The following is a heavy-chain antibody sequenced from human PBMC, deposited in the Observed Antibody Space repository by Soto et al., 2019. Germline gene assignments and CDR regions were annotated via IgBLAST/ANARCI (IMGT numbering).Heavy chain of an antibody. CDR1: GGTFSSYA. CDR3: ASTHSSTWYGGFDY. D-gene: IGHD6-13*01. CDR2: IIPIFGTP. Sequence: QVQLVQSGAEVKKPGSSVKVSCKASGGTFSSYAITWVRQAPGQGLEWMGGIIPIFGTPDYAQKFQGRVTITADESTSTAYMELSSLRSEDTAVYYCASTHSSTWYGGFDYWGQGTLVTVSS. V-gene: IGHV1-69*12. J-gene: IGHJ4*02.